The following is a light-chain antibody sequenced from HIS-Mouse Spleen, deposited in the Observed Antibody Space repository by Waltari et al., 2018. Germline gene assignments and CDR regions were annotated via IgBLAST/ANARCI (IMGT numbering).Light chain of an antibody. J-gene: IGLJ3*02. CDR1: SREVGSYNF. CDR3: CSYAGSSTWV. CDR2: EGS. Sequence: QSALTQPASVSGSPGPSITISCTGTSREVGSYNFVSWYQQHPGKAPKLMIYEGSKRPSGVSNRFSGSKSGNTASLTISGLQAEDEADYYCCSYAGSSTWVFGGGTKLTVL. V-gene: IGLV2-23*01.